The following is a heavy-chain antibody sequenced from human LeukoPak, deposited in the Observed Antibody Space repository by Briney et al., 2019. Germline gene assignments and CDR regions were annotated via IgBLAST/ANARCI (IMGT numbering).Heavy chain of an antibody. Sequence: PGRSLRLSCAASGFTFSSYAMSWVRQAPGKGLEWVSAFTAGGGTTYYADSVKGRFTISRDNAKNTLYLQMNSLRAEDTAIYYCAKAGYCSGGSCFDYFDYWGQGTLVTVSS. V-gene: IGHV3-23*01. CDR2: FTAGGGTT. J-gene: IGHJ4*02. CDR3: AKAGYCSGGSCFDYFDY. D-gene: IGHD2-15*01. CDR1: GFTFSSYA.